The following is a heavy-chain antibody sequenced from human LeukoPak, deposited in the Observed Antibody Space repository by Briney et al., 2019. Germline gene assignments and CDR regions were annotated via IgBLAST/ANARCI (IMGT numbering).Heavy chain of an antibody. V-gene: IGHV4-34*01. J-gene: IGHJ5*02. Sequence: PSETLSLTCAVNAGSFTGYYWSWIRQPPGKGLEWIGEIDHTGSISYNPSLRSRVTISVDTFKNQFSLKLRSVTAADRAIYYCARHPPRDCSSSSCYKRWFDPWGQGTLVTVSS. CDR3: ARHPPRDCSSSSCYKRWFDP. CDR1: AGSFTGYY. D-gene: IGHD2-2*02. CDR2: IDHTGSI.